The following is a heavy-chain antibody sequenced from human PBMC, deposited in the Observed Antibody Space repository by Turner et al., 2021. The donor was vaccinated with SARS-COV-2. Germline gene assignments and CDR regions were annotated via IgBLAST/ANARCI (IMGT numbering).Heavy chain of an antibody. CDR1: GYTFTAYY. CDR2: IKTNSGGK. CDR3: AVVKAAKTRGYYYGREV. V-gene: IGHV1-2*02. Sequence: VQLVQSVAEVKKPGASVKVSFQASGYTFTAYYMHWVRQAPGQGLEWMGWIKTNSGGKNYAQKCKGRVTMTRETSISTAYMERSRLRYEEKAVEYGAVVKAAKTRGYYYGREVGGQGTTVTVSS. D-gene: IGHD2-2*01. J-gene: IGHJ6*02.